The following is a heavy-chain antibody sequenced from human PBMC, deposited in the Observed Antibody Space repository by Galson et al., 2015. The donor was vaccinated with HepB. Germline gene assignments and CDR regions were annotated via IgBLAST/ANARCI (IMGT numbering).Heavy chain of an antibody. CDR3: ARERMGFDY. J-gene: IGHJ4*02. D-gene: IGHD1-26*01. Sequence: ETLSLTCTVSGDPITSNYYSWIRQPAGKGLEWIGRLLISGSTNYNPSLENRVTMSRDTSKNQFSLRITSVTAADTAVYYCARERMGFDYWGLGTLVTVSS. CDR1: GDPITSNY. CDR2: LLISGST. V-gene: IGHV4-4*07.